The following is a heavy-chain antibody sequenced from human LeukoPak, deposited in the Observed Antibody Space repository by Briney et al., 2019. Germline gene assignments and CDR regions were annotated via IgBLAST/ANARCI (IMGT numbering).Heavy chain of an antibody. Sequence: PGGSLRLSCAASRFTFSSYAMHWVRQAQGKGREGVAVISYDGSNKYYADSVKGRFTISRDNSKNTLYLQMNSLRAEDTAVYYCARDAYYDSSGYFGDWGQGTLVTVSS. J-gene: IGHJ4*02. V-gene: IGHV3-30-3*01. CDR1: RFTFSSYA. D-gene: IGHD3-22*01. CDR2: ISYDGSNK. CDR3: ARDAYYDSSGYFGD.